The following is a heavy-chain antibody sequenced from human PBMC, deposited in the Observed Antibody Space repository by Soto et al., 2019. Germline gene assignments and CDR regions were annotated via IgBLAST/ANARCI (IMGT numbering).Heavy chain of an antibody. CDR2: IKSKVNNYAT. J-gene: IGHJ4*02. CDR3: TRIIDSGSFFRFDS. Sequence: GSLRLACAASGFTFSGSAMHWVRQASGKGLEWIGRIKSKVNNYATAYAASVKGRFTISRDDSQNTAYLQMNSLKTEDTAVYYCTRIIDSGSFFRFDSWGQGTLVTVSS. CDR1: GFTFSGSA. D-gene: IGHD1-26*01. V-gene: IGHV3-73*01.